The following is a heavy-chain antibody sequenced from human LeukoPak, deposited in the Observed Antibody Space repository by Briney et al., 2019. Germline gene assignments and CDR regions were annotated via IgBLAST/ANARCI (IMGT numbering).Heavy chain of an antibody. Sequence: PGGSLRLSCAASGFTFSSYWMSWVRPAPGKGLEWVANIKQDGSEKYYVDSVKGRFTISRDNAKNSLYLQMNSLRAEDTAVYYCASTYYDFWSGYPYGMDVWGKGTTVTVSS. J-gene: IGHJ6*04. CDR3: ASTYYDFWSGYPYGMDV. CDR1: GFTFSSYW. V-gene: IGHV3-7*01. CDR2: IKQDGSEK. D-gene: IGHD3-3*01.